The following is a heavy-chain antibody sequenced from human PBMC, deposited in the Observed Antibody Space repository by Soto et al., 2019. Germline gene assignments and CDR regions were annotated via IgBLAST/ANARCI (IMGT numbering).Heavy chain of an antibody. CDR1: GFTFSSYA. J-gene: IGHJ2*01. V-gene: IGHV3-23*01. D-gene: IGHD4-17*01. Sequence: EVQLLESGGGLVQPGGSLRLSCAASGFTFSSYAMNWVRQAPGKGLEWVSVISGSGGSTYYADAVKGRFTISRDNSKNTLCLQMNSLRAEDTAVYDCAKRTVGWYFDLWGRGTLVTVSS. CDR3: AKRTVGWYFDL. CDR2: ISGSGGST.